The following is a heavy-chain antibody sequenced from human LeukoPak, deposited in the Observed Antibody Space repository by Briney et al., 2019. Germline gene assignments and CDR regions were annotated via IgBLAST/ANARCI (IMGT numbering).Heavy chain of an antibody. J-gene: IGHJ6*03. V-gene: IGHV3-48*01. CDR1: GFTFSSYS. D-gene: IGHD1-26*01. CDR3: ARRLWRSLQDLVGYYYYYMDV. CDR2: ISSSSSTI. Sequence: PGGSLRLSCAASGFTFSSYSMNWVRQAPGKGLEWVSYISSSSSTIYYADSVKGRFTISRDNAKNSLYLQMNSLRAEDTAVYYCARRLWRSLQDLVGYYYYYMDVWGKGTTVTVSS.